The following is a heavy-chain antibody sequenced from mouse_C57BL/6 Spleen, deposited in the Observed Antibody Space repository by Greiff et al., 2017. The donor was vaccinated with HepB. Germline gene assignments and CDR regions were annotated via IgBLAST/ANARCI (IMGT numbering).Heavy chain of an antibody. CDR3: AIDSSGLRAWFAY. CDR1: GYTFTSYW. Sequence: QVQLPQPGAELVKPGASVKVSCKASGYTFTSYWMHWVKQRPGQGLEWIGRIHPSDSDTNYNQKFKGKATLTVDKSSSTAYMQPSSLTSEDSAVYYCAIDSSGLRAWFAYWGQGTLVTVSA. V-gene: IGHV1-74*01. D-gene: IGHD3-2*02. J-gene: IGHJ3*01. CDR2: IHPSDSDT.